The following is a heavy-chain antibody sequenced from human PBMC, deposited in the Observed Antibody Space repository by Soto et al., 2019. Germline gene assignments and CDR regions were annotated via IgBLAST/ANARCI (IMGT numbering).Heavy chain of an antibody. CDR1: GFTFSSYD. Sequence: GGSLRLSCAASGFTFSSYDMHWVRQATGKGLEWVSAIGTAGDTYYPGSLKGRFTISRENAKNSLYLQMNSLRAEDTAVYYCAGGLKAGSSDFYYYYYGMDVWGQGTTVTVSS. D-gene: IGHD6-19*01. V-gene: IGHV3-13*01. CDR3: AGGLKAGSSDFYYYYYGMDV. CDR2: IGTAGDT. J-gene: IGHJ6*02.